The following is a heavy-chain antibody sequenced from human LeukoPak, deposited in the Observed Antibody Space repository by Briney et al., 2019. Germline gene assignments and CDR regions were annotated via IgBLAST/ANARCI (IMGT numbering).Heavy chain of an antibody. J-gene: IGHJ5*02. CDR1: GYRFTSFW. Sequence: GESLQISCKGSGYRFTSFWIGWVRQMPGKGLEWMGIIYPDDSDTRYSPSFQGQVTISVDKSISTAYLQWSSLRASDTAMYYCARGGYYGSGRGWFDPWGQGTLVTVSS. CDR2: IYPDDSDT. D-gene: IGHD3-10*01. V-gene: IGHV5-51*01. CDR3: ARGGYYGSGRGWFDP.